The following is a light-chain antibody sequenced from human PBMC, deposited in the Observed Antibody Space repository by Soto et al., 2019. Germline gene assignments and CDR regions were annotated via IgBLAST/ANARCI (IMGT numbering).Light chain of an antibody. CDR2: EVS. V-gene: IGLV2-14*01. J-gene: IGLJ2*01. CDR3: SSYTTSSTVA. Sequence: QSALTQSASVSGSPGQSITISCTGTSSDIGGYNYVSWYQQHPDKAPKLMIFEVSNRPSGVSNRFSGSKSGNTASLTISWLLPEDEADYYCSSYTTSSTVAFCGGTKVTVL. CDR1: SSDIGGYNY.